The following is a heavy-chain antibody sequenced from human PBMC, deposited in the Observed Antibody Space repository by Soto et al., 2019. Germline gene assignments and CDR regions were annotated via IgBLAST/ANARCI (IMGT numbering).Heavy chain of an antibody. D-gene: IGHD6-13*01. CDR2: IYSDGST. CDR1: GFTVSGNY. CDR3: ARVGYRSNWPLLFNWCDP. Sequence: EVQVVESGGGLVQPGVSLRLSCAASGFTVSGNYMTWVRQAPGKGLEWVSIIYSDGSTYYADSVKGRFTISRHNSKNTLYLQMNSLRAEDTAVYYCARVGYRSNWPLLFNWCDPWGQGTLVTVSS. V-gene: IGHV3-53*04. J-gene: IGHJ5*02.